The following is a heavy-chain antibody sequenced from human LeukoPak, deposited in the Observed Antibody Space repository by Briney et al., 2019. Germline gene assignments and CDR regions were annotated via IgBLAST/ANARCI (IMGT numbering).Heavy chain of an antibody. D-gene: IGHD3-3*01. CDR1: GGTFSSYA. J-gene: IGHJ4*02. V-gene: IGHV1-69*05. Sequence: SSVKVSCKASGGTFSSYAISWVGQAPGQGLDWIGRIIPIFCTSDYAQKFHGRVTITTDESTSTAYLELSSLRSEDTAVYYCARGHNDFWSGYPFDYWGQGTLVTVSS. CDR3: ARGHNDFWSGYPFDY. CDR2: IIPIFCTS.